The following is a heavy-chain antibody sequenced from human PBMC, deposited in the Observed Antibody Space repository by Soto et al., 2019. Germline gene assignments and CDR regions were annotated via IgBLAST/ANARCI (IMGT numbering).Heavy chain of an antibody. CDR1: GGTISNNSNH. CDR2: INHSGST. Sequence: AETLTLTCAVSGGTISNNSNHWGRHHQPKGTGQMWIGEINHSGSTNYNPSLKSRVTISVDTSKNQFSLKLSSVTAADTAVYYCASLARGYCSGGSCYSWCFDPWGQGTLVTVSS. CDR3: ASLARGYCSGGSCYSWCFDP. V-gene: IGHV4-39*07. J-gene: IGHJ5*02. D-gene: IGHD2-15*01.